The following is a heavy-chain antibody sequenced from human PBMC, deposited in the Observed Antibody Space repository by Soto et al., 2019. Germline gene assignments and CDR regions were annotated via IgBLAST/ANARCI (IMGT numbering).Heavy chain of an antibody. CDR3: AHIVGILTGNDQLDY. CDR1: GFSLSTSGVG. CDR2: IYWDDDK. Sequence: QITLKESGPTLVKPTQTLTLTCTFSGFSLSTSGVGVGWIRQPPGKALEWLALIYWDDDKRYSPSLKSRLTIXTHXSXIQVVLTMTHMDPVDTATYYCAHIVGILTGNDQLDYWGQGTLVTVSS. J-gene: IGHJ4*02. V-gene: IGHV2-5*02. D-gene: IGHD3-9*01.